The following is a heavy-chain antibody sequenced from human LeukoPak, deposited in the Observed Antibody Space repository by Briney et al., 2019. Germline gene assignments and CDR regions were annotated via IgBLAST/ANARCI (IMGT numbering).Heavy chain of an antibody. CDR3: AKSYYDSDAFDY. CDR1: GFTFSSYA. V-gene: IGHV3-23*01. CDR2: ISGSGGST. D-gene: IGHD3-22*01. J-gene: IGHJ4*02. Sequence: GGSLRLSCAASGFTFSSYAMSWVRQAPGKGLEWVSTISGSGGSTYYADSMKGRFTISRDNSKNTLYLQVNSLRAEDTAVYYCAKSYYDSDAFDYWGQGTLVTVSS.